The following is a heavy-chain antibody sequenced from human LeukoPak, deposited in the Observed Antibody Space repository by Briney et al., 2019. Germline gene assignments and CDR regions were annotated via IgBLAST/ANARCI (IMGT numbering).Heavy chain of an antibody. CDR3: ASAGYDFWSGYYTGSFQGNWFDP. CDR2: INHSGST. J-gene: IGHJ5*02. V-gene: IGHV4-34*01. D-gene: IGHD3-3*01. Sequence: SETLSLTCAVYGGSFSGYYWSWIRQPPGKGLEWIGEINHSGSTNYNPSLKSRVTISVDTSKNQFSLKLSSVTAEDTAVYYCASAGYDFWSGYYTGSFQGNWFDPWGQGTLVTVSS. CDR1: GGSFSGYY.